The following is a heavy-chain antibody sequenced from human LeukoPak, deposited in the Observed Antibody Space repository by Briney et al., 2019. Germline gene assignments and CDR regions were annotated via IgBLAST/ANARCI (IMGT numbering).Heavy chain of an antibody. CDR2: IRYEGNNE. CDR3: AKPDSYGEFWGYYFDY. D-gene: IGHD4-17*01. CDR1: GFTFSSYG. J-gene: IGHJ4*02. Sequence: GGSLRLSCAASGFTFSSYGMHWVRQAPGKGLEWVASIRYEGNNEYYADSVKGRFTISRDNSKNTLYLQMNSLRAEDTAVYYCAKPDSYGEFWGYYFDYWGQGTLVTVSS. V-gene: IGHV3-30*02.